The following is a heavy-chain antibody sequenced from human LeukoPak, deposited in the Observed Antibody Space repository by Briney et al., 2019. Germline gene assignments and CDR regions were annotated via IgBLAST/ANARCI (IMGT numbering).Heavy chain of an antibody. CDR3: ASRSIQLWPTVDY. V-gene: IGHV4-61*02. CDR1: CGSISNGSYY. D-gene: IGHD5-18*01. CDR2: IYRSGST. J-gene: IGHJ4*02. Sequence: SQTLSLTCTVSCGSISNGSYYWTWIRQPAGKGLEYIGRIYRSGSTNYNPSLRSRVTISADTTKNQFSLKLSSVTAADTAVYYCASRSIQLWPTVDYWGQGTLVTVSS.